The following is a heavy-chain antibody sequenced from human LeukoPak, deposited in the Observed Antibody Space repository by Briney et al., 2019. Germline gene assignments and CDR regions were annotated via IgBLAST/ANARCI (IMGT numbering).Heavy chain of an antibody. V-gene: IGHV3-33*01. CDR3: ARDIQGYSSGYYGMDV. Sequence: PGGSLRLSCAASGFTFSSYGMHWVRQAPGKGLEWVAVIWYDGSDKYYADSVKGRFTISRDNSKDTLYLQMNSLRAEDTAVYYRARDIQGYSSGYYGMDVWGQGTTVTVSS. CDR2: IWYDGSDK. J-gene: IGHJ6*02. CDR1: GFTFSSYG. D-gene: IGHD6-19*01.